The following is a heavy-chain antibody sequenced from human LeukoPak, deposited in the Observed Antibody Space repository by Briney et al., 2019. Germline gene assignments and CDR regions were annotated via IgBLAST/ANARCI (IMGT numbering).Heavy chain of an antibody. D-gene: IGHD2-21*02. CDR1: GFTFGNYG. J-gene: IGHJ4*02. CDR3: ARAQTYGDSRLPLDY. CDR2: INWNGGST. Sequence: GGSLRLSCAASGFTFGNYGMSWVRQAPGKGLEWVSGINWNGGSTGYADSVEGRFTISRDNAKNSQYLQMNSLRVEDTALYYCARAQTYGDSRLPLDYWGQGTLVTVSS. V-gene: IGHV3-20*04.